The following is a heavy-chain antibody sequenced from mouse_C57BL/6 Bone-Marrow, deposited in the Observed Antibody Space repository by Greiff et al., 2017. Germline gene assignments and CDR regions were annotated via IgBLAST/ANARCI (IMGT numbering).Heavy chain of an antibody. CDR3: ARGPPTVVEPWFAY. CDR1: GYTFTSYR. CDR2: IYPGSGST. V-gene: IGHV1-55*01. Sequence: QVQLQQPGAELVKPGASVKMSCKASGYTFTSYRITWVKQRPGQGLEWIGDIYPGSGSTNYNEKFKSKATLTVDTSSSTAYMQLSSLTSEDSAVYYCARGPPTVVEPWFAYWGQGTLVTVSA. J-gene: IGHJ3*01. D-gene: IGHD1-1*01.